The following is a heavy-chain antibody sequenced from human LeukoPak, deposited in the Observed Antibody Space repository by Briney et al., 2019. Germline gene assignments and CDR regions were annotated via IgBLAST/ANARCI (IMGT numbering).Heavy chain of an antibody. J-gene: IGHJ5*02. D-gene: IGHD4-17*01. Sequence: SVKVSCKTSGGTFNNSAISWLRQAPGQGLEWLGGIMPLFGTAGYAQKFQGRVTITKDESTITVYLELTSLTSDDTAVYYCARDVHGDYGSGWFDPWGQGTLVSVSS. CDR3: ARDVHGDYGSGWFDP. V-gene: IGHV1-69*05. CDR1: GGTFNNSA. CDR2: IMPLFGTA.